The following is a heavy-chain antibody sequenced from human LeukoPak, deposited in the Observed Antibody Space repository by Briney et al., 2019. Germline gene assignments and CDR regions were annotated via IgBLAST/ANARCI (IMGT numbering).Heavy chain of an antibody. CDR3: VNIAATGPDY. CDR1: GFIFSRYV. J-gene: IGHJ4*02. D-gene: IGHD6-13*01. V-gene: IGHV3-30*03. CDR2: ISHDGSTK. Sequence: GGSLRLSCAASGFIFSRYVLHWVRQAPGKGLEWVAVISHDGSTKYYVDSVKGRFTISRDNSKNTLYLQMNSLRPEGTAVYYCVNIAATGPDYWGQGTLVTVSS.